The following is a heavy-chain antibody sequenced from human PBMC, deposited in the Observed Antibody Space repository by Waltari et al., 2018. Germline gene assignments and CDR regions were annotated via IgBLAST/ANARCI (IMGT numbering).Heavy chain of an antibody. CDR3: ARFGAHDFWSGYYTYYYGMDV. V-gene: IGHV4-59*01. Sequence: QVQLQESGPGLVKPSEALSLTCTVSGGSISSYYWSWIRPPPGTGLGWIGYIYYSGSTNYNPSLKSRVTISVDTSKNQFSLKRSSVTAADTAVYYCARFGAHDFWSGYYTYYYGMDVWGQGTTVTVSS. J-gene: IGHJ6*02. CDR1: GGSISSYY. CDR2: IYYSGST. D-gene: IGHD3-3*01.